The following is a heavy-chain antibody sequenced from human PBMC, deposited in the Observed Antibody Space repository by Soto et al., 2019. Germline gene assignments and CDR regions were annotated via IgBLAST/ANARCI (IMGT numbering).Heavy chain of an antibody. Sequence: GSLRLSCAASGFIFTDYAMTWVRQAPGKGLEWVSVISGSGVSIYYTDSVRGRFTISRDNSKNTLYLQMHSLRPEDTAVYFCVKRPDSSDRSGYPAWGQGIHVTVS. CDR2: ISGSGVSI. CDR3: VKRPDSSDRSGYPA. CDR1: GFIFTDYA. J-gene: IGHJ5*02. D-gene: IGHD3-3*01. V-gene: IGHV3-23*01.